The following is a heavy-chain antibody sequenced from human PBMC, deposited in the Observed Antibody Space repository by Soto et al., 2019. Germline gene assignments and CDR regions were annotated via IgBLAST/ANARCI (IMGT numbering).Heavy chain of an antibody. CDR2: ILYDGSNK. CDR3: AKDMAAVVGPIYY. Sequence: QVQLVESGGGVVQPGRSLRLSCAASGFTFSSYGMHWVRQAPGKGLEWVAVILYDGSNKYYADSVKGRFTISRDNSKKTLYLQMNSLRAEDTAVYYCAKDMAAVVGPIYYWGQGTLVTVSS. CDR1: GFTFSSYG. V-gene: IGHV3-30*18. J-gene: IGHJ4*02. D-gene: IGHD6-19*01.